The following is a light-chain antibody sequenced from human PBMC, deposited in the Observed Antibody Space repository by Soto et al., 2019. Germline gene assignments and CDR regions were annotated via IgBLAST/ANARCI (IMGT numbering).Light chain of an antibody. Sequence: QSVLTQPPSASGTPGLRVTIFCSGSSSNIGSNTVNWYQQLPGTAPKLLIYSNNQRPSGVPDRFSGSKSGTSASLAISGLQSEDEADYYCAAWDDSLNGYYVFGTGTKVTVL. J-gene: IGLJ1*01. CDR2: SNN. CDR3: AAWDDSLNGYYV. V-gene: IGLV1-44*01. CDR1: SSNIGSNT.